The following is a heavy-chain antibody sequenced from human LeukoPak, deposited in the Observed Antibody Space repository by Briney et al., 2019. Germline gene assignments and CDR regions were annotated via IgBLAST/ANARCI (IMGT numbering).Heavy chain of an antibody. CDR3: AKGRLAAAGPFDY. Sequence: GGSLGLSCAASGFTFSSYGMHWVRQAPGKGLEWVAFIRYDGSNKYYADSVKGRFTISRDNSKNTLYLQMNSLRAEDTAVYYCAKGRLAAAGPFDYWGQGTLVTVSS. V-gene: IGHV3-30*02. D-gene: IGHD6-13*01. CDR2: IRYDGSNK. J-gene: IGHJ4*02. CDR1: GFTFSSYG.